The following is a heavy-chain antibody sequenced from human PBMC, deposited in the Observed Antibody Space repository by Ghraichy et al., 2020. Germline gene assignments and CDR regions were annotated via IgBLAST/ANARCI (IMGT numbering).Heavy chain of an antibody. Sequence: GGSLRLSCVASGFSVGTNYMSWVRQAPGKGLEWVSINYSGTNTYYRDSVKGRFIISRDTSKNTLDLQMNSLRAEDTAVYYCARDKGGGYCSSTTCQQTYFDLWGRGTLVTVSS. V-gene: IGHV3-53*01. CDR2: NYSGTNT. CDR1: GFSVGTNY. J-gene: IGHJ2*01. CDR3: ARDKGGGYCSSTTCQQTYFDL. D-gene: IGHD2-2*01.